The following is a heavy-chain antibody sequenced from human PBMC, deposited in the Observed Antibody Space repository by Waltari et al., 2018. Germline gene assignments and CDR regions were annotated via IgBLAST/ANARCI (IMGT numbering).Heavy chain of an antibody. V-gene: IGHV1-69*01. J-gene: IGHJ6*02. CDR2: IIPIFGTA. CDR3: ASSIAVAGRRYYYGMDV. D-gene: IGHD6-19*01. CDR1: GGTFSSYA. Sequence: QVQLVQSGAEVKKPGSSVKVSCQASGGTFSSYAIRWVRQAPGQGVEWMGGIIPIFGTANYAQKFQGRVTITADESTSTAYMELSSLRSEDTAVYYCASSIAVAGRRYYYGMDVWGQGTTVTVSS.